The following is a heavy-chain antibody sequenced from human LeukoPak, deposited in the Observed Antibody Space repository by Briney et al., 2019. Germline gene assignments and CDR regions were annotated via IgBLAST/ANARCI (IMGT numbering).Heavy chain of an antibody. Sequence: GASVKVSCTASGYTFTDYYIHWVRQAPGQGLEWMGWINSNTGGTKYAQRFQGRVTMTRDTSINTAYMELSSLRSDDTAVYYCARSGSGWRNDCWGQGTLVTVSS. CDR2: INSNTGGT. J-gene: IGHJ4*02. CDR1: GYTFTDYY. V-gene: IGHV1-2*02. D-gene: IGHD6-19*01. CDR3: ARSGSGWRNDC.